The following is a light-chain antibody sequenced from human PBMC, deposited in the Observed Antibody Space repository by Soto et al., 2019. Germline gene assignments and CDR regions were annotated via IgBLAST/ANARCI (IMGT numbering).Light chain of an antibody. CDR1: QSVSSSY. V-gene: IGKV3-15*01. J-gene: IGKJ4*01. CDR2: GAS. Sequence: EIVLTQSPGTLSLSPGERATLSCRASQSVSSSYLAWYQQKPGQAPRLLIYGASTRATGIPARFSGSGSGTEFTLTISSLKSEDFAVYYCQQYNNWPITFGGGTKVDIK. CDR3: QQYNNWPIT.